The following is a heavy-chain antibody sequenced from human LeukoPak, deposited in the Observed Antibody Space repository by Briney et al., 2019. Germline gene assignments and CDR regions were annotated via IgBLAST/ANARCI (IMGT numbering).Heavy chain of an antibody. CDR2: MNPNTGNT. D-gene: IGHD3-16*02. Sequence: GASVKVSCKASGYTFTSYDINWVRQATGQGLEWMGWMNPNTGNTGSAQRFQGRVTMPRDTSISTAYMELSSLRSEDTAVYYCARGPLVRLPSSFDPWGQGTLVTVSS. CDR3: ARGPLVRLPSSFDP. V-gene: IGHV1-8*01. CDR1: GYTFTSYD. J-gene: IGHJ5*02.